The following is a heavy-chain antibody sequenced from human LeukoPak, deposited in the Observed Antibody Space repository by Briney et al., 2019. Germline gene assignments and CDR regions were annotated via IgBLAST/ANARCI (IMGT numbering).Heavy chain of an antibody. CDR3: ARDRCSSTSCYSDY. CDR1: GFTSSSYS. CDR2: ISSSSSYI. J-gene: IGHJ4*02. D-gene: IGHD2-2*02. Sequence: GGSLRLSCAASGFTSSSYSMNWVRQAPGKGLEWVSSISSSSSYIYYADSVKGRFTISRDNAKNSLYLQMNSLRAEDTAVYYCARDRCSSTSCYSDYWGQGTLVTVSS. V-gene: IGHV3-21*01.